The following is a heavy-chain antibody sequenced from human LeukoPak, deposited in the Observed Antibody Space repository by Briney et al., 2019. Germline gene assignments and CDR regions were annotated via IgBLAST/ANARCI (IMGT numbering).Heavy chain of an antibody. J-gene: IGHJ3*02. CDR3: AREFGYQLEDAFDI. CDR2: IKQDGSEK. V-gene: IGHV3-7*03. CDR1: GFTFSSYW. Sequence: GGYLRLSCAASGFTFSSYWMSWVRQAPGNGLEWVANIKQDGSEKYYVDSVKGRFTISRDNAKNSLYLQMNSLRAEDTAVYYCAREFGYQLEDAFDIWGQGTMVTVSS. D-gene: IGHD2-2*01.